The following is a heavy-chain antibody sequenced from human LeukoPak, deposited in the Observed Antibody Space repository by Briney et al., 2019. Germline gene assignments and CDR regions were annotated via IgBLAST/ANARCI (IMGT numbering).Heavy chain of an antibody. D-gene: IGHD3-3*01. CDR3: AREDYDFWSGYSSGFDY. J-gene: IGHJ4*02. CDR1: GDSISSGDYY. CDR2: IYYSGST. V-gene: IGHV4-30-4*01. Sequence: SETLSLTCTVSGDSISSGDYYWSWIRQPPGKGLEWIGYIYYSGSTYYNPSLKSRVTISVDTSKNQFSLKLSSVTAADTAVYYCAREDYDFWSGYSSGFDYWGRGTLVTVSS.